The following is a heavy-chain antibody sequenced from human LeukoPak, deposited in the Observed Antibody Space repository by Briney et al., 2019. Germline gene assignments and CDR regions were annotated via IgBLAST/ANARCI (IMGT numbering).Heavy chain of an antibody. J-gene: IGHJ4*02. CDR1: GYTLTGFY. CDR2: INPNGGVT. Sequence: ASVKVSCKASGYTLTGFYIHWVRQAPGQGLEWMGWINPNGGVTNYAQNFQGRVTMTRDTSISTAYMELSRLRSDDTAIYYCARENNSGWYRKAAFDYWGQGTLVTVTS. CDR3: ARENNSGWYRKAAFDY. V-gene: IGHV1-2*02. D-gene: IGHD6-19*01.